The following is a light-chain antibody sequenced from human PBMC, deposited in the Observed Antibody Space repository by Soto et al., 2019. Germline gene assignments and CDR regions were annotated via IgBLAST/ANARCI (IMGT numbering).Light chain of an antibody. CDR3: QQLNGSPPIT. Sequence: DIQLSQSPSLLSASVGDRVTITCRASQDLDNYLAWYRQTPGEAPMLLIYGAYTLQSGVPRRFSGAGYGTEFSLTISSLQPEDFAIYYCQQLNGSPPITFGQGTRVDIK. J-gene: IGKJ5*01. V-gene: IGKV1-9*01. CDR1: QDLDNY. CDR2: GAY.